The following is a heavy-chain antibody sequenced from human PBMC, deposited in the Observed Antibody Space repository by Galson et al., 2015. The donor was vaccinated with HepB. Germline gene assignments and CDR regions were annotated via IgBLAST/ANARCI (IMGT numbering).Heavy chain of an antibody. J-gene: IGHJ4*02. Sequence: SLRLSCAASGFTFDDYAMHWVRQAPGKGLEWVSGISWNSGSIGYADSVKGRFTISRDNAKNSLYLQMNSLRAEDTALYYCATLGYCSGGSFYNPFHYSDQGTLVTVSS. CDR2: ISWNSGSI. CDR1: GFTFDDYA. CDR3: ATLGYCSGGSFYNPFHY. D-gene: IGHD2-15*01. V-gene: IGHV3-9*01.